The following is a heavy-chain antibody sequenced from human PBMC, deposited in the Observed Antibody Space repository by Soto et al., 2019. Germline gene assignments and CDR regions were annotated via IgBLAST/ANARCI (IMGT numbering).Heavy chain of an antibody. V-gene: IGHV1-69*02. CDR1: GGTFSSYT. CDR2: IIPILGIA. CDR3: AMSLAIAAAGTALDP. D-gene: IGHD6-13*01. Sequence: QVQLVQSGAEVKKPGSSVKVSCKASGGTFSSYTISWVRQAPGHGLEWMGRIIPILGIANYAQKFQGRVTITADKSTSTAYMELSSLRSEDTAVYYCAMSLAIAAAGTALDPWGQGTLVTVSS. J-gene: IGHJ5*02.